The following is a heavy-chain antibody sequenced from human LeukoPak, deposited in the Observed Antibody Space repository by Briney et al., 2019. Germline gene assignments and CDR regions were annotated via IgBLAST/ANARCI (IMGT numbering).Heavy chain of an antibody. Sequence: SETLSLTCTVSGGSISSYYWSWIRQPPGKGLEWIGYIYYSGSTNYNPSLKSRVTISVDTSKNQFSLKLTSVTAADTAVYYCAKSRQPLWFGELLDYWGQGTLVTVSS. V-gene: IGHV4-59*01. J-gene: IGHJ4*02. CDR3: AKSRQPLWFGELLDY. CDR1: GGSISSYY. D-gene: IGHD3-10*01. CDR2: IYYSGST.